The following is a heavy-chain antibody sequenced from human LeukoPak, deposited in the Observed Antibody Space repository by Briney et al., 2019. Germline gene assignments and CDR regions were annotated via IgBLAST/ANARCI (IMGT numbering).Heavy chain of an antibody. Sequence: PSETLTLTCTVSGGSISSSSYYWGWTRQPPGKGLEWIGSIFCSGNTHYSPSLKSRVTISLDTSKTQFSLRLSSVTAADTAVYYCARLSVIPPNDAFDLWGQGTMVTVSS. CDR2: IFCSGNT. J-gene: IGHJ3*01. CDR1: GGSISSSSYY. CDR3: ARLSVIPPNDAFDL. D-gene: IGHD2-2*01. V-gene: IGHV4-39*07.